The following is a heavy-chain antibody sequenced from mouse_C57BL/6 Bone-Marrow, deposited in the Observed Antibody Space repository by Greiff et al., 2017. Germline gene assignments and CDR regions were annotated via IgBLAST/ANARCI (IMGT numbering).Heavy chain of an antibody. D-gene: IGHD1-1*01. Sequence: VQLQQSGTVLARPGASVKMSCKTSGYTFTSYWMHWVKQRPGQGLEWIGAIYPGNSDTSYNQKFKGKAKLTAVTSASTAYMELSSLTNEDSAVYYCWRDYYGSRGYFDVWGTGTTVTVSS. V-gene: IGHV1-5*01. CDR3: WRDYYGSRGYFDV. J-gene: IGHJ1*03. CDR2: IYPGNSDT. CDR1: GYTFTSYW.